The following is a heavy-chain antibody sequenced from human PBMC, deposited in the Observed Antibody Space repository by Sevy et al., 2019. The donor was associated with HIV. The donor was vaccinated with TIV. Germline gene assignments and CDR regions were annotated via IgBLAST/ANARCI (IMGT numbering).Heavy chain of an antibody. CDR2: IWYDASNK. D-gene: IGHD3-3*01. J-gene: IGHJ4*02. V-gene: IGHV3-33*06. CDR3: AKDASRYSDFWTRYYTDY. Sequence: GGSLRLSCAASGFTFSNYGMHWVRQAPGKGLEWVALIWYDASNKDYADSVKGRFTISRDNSKNTLYLQMNSLRAEDTAVYYCAKDASRYSDFWTRYYTDYWGQGTLVTVS. CDR1: GFTFSNYG.